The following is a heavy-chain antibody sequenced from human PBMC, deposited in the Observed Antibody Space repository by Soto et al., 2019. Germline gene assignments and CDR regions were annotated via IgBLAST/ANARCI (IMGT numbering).Heavy chain of an antibody. Sequence: SETLSLTCTVSGGSISSYYWSWIRQPPGKGLEWIGYIYYSGSTNYNPSLKSRVTISVDTSKNQFSLKLSSVTAADTAVYYCARGEDYDFWSGYPVDAFDIWGQGTMVTVSS. CDR1: GGSISSYY. CDR3: ARGEDYDFWSGYPVDAFDI. D-gene: IGHD3-3*01. J-gene: IGHJ3*02. V-gene: IGHV4-59*01. CDR2: IYYSGST.